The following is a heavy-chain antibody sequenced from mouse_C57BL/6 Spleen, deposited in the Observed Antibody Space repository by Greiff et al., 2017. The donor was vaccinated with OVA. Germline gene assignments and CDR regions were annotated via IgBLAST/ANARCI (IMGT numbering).Heavy chain of an antibody. CDR2: IWSGGST. J-gene: IGHJ4*01. V-gene: IGHV2-2*01. Sequence: VQLQQSGPGLVQPSQSLSITCTVSGFSLTSYGVHWVRQSPGKGLEWLGVIWSGGSTDYNAALISRLSISKDNSKSQVFFKMNSLQADDTAIYYCARDDSNYDYYAMDYWGQGTSVTVSA. CDR1: GFSLTSYG. D-gene: IGHD2-5*01. CDR3: ARDDSNYDYYAMDY.